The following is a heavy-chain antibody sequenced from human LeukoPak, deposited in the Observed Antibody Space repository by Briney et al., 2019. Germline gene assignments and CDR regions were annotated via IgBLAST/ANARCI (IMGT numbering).Heavy chain of an antibody. D-gene: IGHD2-2*01. CDR2: ISGSGGNT. J-gene: IGHJ4*02. CDR1: GFTFSSFA. Sequence: QTGGSLRLSCVASGFTFSSFAMSWVRQAPGKGLEWVSAISGSGGNTYYADSVRGRFTISRDNSKNTLYLQMNSLSAEDAAVYYCAKVMPLYQLQWGLYDYWGQGTLVTVSS. V-gene: IGHV3-23*01. CDR3: AKVMPLYQLQWGLYDY.